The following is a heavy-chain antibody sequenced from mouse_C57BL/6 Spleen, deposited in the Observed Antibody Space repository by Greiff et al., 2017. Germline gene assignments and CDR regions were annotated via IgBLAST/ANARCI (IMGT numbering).Heavy chain of an antibody. CDR2: IDPENGDT. CDR1: GFNIKDDY. D-gene: IGHD1-1*01. Sequence: EVKLVESGAELVRPGASVKLSCTASGFNIKDDYMHWVKQRPEQGLEWIGWIDPENGDTEYASKFQGKATITADTSSNTAYLQLSSLTSEDTAVYYCTTNYYGSSWDFDYWGQGTTLTVSS. J-gene: IGHJ2*01. V-gene: IGHV14-4*01. CDR3: TTNYYGSSWDFDY.